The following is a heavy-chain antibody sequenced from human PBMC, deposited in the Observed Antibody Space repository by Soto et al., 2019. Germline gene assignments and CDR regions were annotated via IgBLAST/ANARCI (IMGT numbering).Heavy chain of an antibody. V-gene: IGHV1-69*13. CDR3: ARDLATGYSNYYGMAV. Sequence: SVKVSCKASGGTFSSYAISWVRQAPGQGLEWMGGIIPIFGTANYAQKFQGRVTITADESTSTAYMELSSLRSEDTAMYYCARDLATGYSNYYGMAVWGQGTTVTVSS. CDR1: GGTFSSYA. CDR2: IIPIFGTA. D-gene: IGHD3-9*01. J-gene: IGHJ6*02.